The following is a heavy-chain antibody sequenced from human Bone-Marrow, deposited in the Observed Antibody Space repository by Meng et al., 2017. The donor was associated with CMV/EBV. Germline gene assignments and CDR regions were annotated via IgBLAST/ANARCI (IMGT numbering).Heavy chain of an antibody. V-gene: IGHV3-74*01. CDR1: GFIFSSYW. D-gene: IGHD3-3*01. Sequence: GGSLRLSCAASGFIFSSYWMTWVRQAPGKGLEWVSRINNDGSGTRYADSVKGRFTISRDNAKNTLYLQMNSLKAEDTAVYYCARVDWDFWSGGGMDVWGQGTTVTVSS. J-gene: IGHJ6*01. CDR3: ARVDWDFWSGGGMDV. CDR2: INNDGSGT.